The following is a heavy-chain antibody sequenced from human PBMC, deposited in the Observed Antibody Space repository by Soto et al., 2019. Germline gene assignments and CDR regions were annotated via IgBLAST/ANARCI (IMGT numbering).Heavy chain of an antibody. D-gene: IGHD2-21*02. V-gene: IGHV3-30*18. CDR3: AKGAVLVVTAIPVWFDP. CDR2: ISYDGSNK. Sequence: QVQLVESGGGVVQPGRSLRLSCAASGFTFSSYGMHWVRQAPGKGLEWVAVISYDGSNKYYADSVKGRFTISRDNSKHSLYLQMNSLIAEDTDVYYCAKGAVLVVTAIPVWFDPWGPGTLVNVSS. CDR1: GFTFSSYG. J-gene: IGHJ5*02.